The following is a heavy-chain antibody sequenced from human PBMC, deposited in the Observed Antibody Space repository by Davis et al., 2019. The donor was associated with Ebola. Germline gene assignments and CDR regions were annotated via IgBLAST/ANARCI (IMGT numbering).Heavy chain of an antibody. V-gene: IGHV3-23*01. J-gene: IGHJ4*02. CDR1: GFTFSSYA. CDR3: AKDRTQYFAGGAY. CDR2: ISGSGGST. D-gene: IGHD2-21*01. Sequence: GESLKISCAASGFTFSSYAMTWVRQAPGKGLEWVASISGSGGSTYYADSVKGRFTISRDNSKNTLYLQMNSLRAEDKAVYYCAKDRTQYFAGGAYWGQGTLVTVS.